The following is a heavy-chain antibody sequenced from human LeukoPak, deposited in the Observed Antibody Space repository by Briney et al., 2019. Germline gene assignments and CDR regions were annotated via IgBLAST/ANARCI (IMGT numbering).Heavy chain of an antibody. J-gene: IGHJ4*02. Sequence: SETLSLTCAVSGYSISSGFYWGWIRQPPGKGLEWIGYISHSGTTYYNPSLKSRVTMSVDTSKNQFSLKLSSVVAADTAMYYCVRVGSWSYDYWAREPWSPSPQ. V-gene: IGHV4-38-2*01. CDR2: ISHSGTT. CDR3: VRVGSWSYDY. D-gene: IGHD6-19*01. CDR1: GYSISSGFY.